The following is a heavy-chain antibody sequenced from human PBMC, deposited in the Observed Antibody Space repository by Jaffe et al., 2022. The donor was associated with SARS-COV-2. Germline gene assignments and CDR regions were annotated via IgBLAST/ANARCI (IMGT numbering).Heavy chain of an antibody. CDR2: IKSNPDGGTA. J-gene: IGHJ1*01. V-gene: IGHV3-15*01. Sequence: EAQLVESGGGLVRPGGSLRLSCVVSGFNFRNAYMNWVRQAPGKGLEWLGRIKSNPDGGTADYAAPVKGRFTISRDDSKNTLYLQMNSLENEDTGVYYCAHSRGSGTFDWGQGTLVTASS. CDR3: AHSRGSGTFD. D-gene: IGHD1-26*01. CDR1: GFNFRNAY.